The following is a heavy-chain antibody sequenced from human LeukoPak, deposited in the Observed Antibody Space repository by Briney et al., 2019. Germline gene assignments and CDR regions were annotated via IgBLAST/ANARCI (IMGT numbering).Heavy chain of an antibody. V-gene: IGHV4-59*01. J-gene: IGHJ4*02. CDR3: ARSNYRDSSGEFDY. CDR2: IYYSGST. CDR1: GGSISSYY. D-gene: IGHD3-22*01. Sequence: SETLSLTCAVYGGSISSYYWSWIRQPPGKGLEWIGYIYYSGSTNYNPSLKSRVTISVDMSKNQFSLKLSSVTAADTAVYYCARSNYRDSSGEFDYWGQGTLVTVSS.